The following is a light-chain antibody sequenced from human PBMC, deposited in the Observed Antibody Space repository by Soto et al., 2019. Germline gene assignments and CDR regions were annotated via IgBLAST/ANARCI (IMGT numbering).Light chain of an antibody. CDR2: EVS. CDR1: SSDIGDYNY. V-gene: IGLV2-8*01. CDR3: GSYVGSKSFV. Sequence: QSVLTQPPSASGSLGQSVTISCTGTSSDIGDYNYVSWYQQHAGEAPKLMIYEVSQRPSGVPDRFSGSKSGNTASLTVSGLQAEDEADYYCGSYVGSKSFVFGGGTKGTVL. J-gene: IGLJ3*02.